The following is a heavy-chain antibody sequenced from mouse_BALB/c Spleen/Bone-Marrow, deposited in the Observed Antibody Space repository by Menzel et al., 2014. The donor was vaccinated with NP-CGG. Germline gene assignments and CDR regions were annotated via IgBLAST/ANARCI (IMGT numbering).Heavy chain of an antibody. Sequence: EVQLQQSGAELVKPGASVKLSCTASGFNIKDTYMHWVKQRPEQGLEWIGRIDPANGNTKYDPKFQGKATITADTSSNTDYLQLSSLTSEDTAVYYCAMYYYGSSLFAYWGQGTLVTVSA. CDR3: AMYYYGSSLFAY. CDR1: GFNIKDTY. CDR2: IDPANGNT. J-gene: IGHJ3*01. V-gene: IGHV14-3*02. D-gene: IGHD1-1*01.